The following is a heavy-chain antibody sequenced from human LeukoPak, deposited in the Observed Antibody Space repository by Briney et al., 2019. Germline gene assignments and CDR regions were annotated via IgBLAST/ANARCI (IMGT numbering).Heavy chain of an antibody. CDR2: INHNSGGT. D-gene: IGHD3-22*01. V-gene: IGHV1-2*02. CDR1: GYTFTGYY. Sequence: GASVKVSCKASGYTFTGYYMHWVRQAPGQGLEWMGWINHNSGGTNYAQKFQGRVTITRNTSISTAYMELSSLRSEDTAVYYCARVGYYYDSNRIFDYWGQGTLVTVSS. CDR3: ARVGYYYDSNRIFDY. J-gene: IGHJ4*02.